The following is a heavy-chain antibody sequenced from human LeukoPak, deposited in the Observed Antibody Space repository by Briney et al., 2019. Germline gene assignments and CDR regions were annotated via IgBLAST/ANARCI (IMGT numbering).Heavy chain of an antibody. Sequence: SGGSLRLSCAASGFTFSSYEMKCVRQATGKGLEWVSYISSCGSNIYYADSEKGRFTLYRDNAKHSLYLNKNSLSAEDTALYYCAELGITMFGGVWGKGTTVTIPS. CDR2: ISSCGSNI. V-gene: IGHV3-48*03. D-gene: IGHD3-10*02. CDR3: AELGITMFGGV. CDR1: GFTFSSYE. J-gene: IGHJ6*04.